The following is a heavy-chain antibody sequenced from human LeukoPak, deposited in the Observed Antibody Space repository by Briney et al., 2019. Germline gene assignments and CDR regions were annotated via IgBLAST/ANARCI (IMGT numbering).Heavy chain of an antibody. CDR1: GFILTSYA. D-gene: IGHD3-10*01. CDR3: AKDVYGSGSYYHFDY. CDR2: ISGSGGST. Sequence: PGGSLRLSCAASGFILTSYAMSWVRQAPGKGLEWVSAISGSGGSTNYADSVKGRFTISRDNSKNMLYLQMNSLSAEDAAVYYCAKDVYGSGSYYHFDYWGQGTLVTVSS. V-gene: IGHV3-23*01. J-gene: IGHJ4*02.